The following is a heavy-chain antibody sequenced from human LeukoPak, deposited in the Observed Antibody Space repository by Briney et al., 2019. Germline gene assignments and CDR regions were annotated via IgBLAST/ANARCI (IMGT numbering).Heavy chain of an antibody. CDR3: ARDRGSGSYSLYYFDY. CDR1: GYTFTGYY. D-gene: IGHD3-10*01. J-gene: IGHJ4*02. V-gene: IGHV1-2*02. Sequence: GASVKVSCKASGYTFTGYYMHWVRQAPGQGLEWMGWINPNSGGTNYAQKFQGRVTMTRDTSISTAYMELSRLRSDDTAVYYCARDRGSGSYSLYYFDYWGQGTLVTVSS. CDR2: INPNSGGT.